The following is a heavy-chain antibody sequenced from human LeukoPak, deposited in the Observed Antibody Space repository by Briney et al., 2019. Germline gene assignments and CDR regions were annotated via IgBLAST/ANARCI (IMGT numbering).Heavy chain of an antibody. Sequence: SETLSLTCAVSGHSIGSGFYWGWIRQPPGKGLEWIGSIFHSGSTYYNPSLKSRVTISGDTSKNQFSLKLSSVTAADTALYYCARASGSYGSGSYYYSGMDVWGKGTTVTVSS. CDR1: GHSIGSGFY. CDR3: ARASGSYGSGSYYYSGMDV. CDR2: IFHSGST. D-gene: IGHD3-10*01. V-gene: IGHV4-38-2*01. J-gene: IGHJ6*04.